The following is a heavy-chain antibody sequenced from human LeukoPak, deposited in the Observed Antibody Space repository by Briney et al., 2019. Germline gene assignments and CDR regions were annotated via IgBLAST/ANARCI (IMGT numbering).Heavy chain of an antibody. J-gene: IGHJ4*02. CDR3: AREGVTTDY. V-gene: IGHV4-38-2*02. CDR1: GYSISNGYS. D-gene: IGHD2-21*02. Sequence: PSETLSLTCAVSGYSISNGYSWGWIRQPPGKGLEWIGLMHYSGSTYYNPSLKSRVTISRDTSKNQFSLNLNSVTAADTAVYYCAREGVTTDYWGQGTLVTVSS. CDR2: MHYSGST.